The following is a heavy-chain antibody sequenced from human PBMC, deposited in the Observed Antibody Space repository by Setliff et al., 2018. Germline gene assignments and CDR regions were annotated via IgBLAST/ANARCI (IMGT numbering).Heavy chain of an antibody. J-gene: IGHJ4*02. Sequence: GSLRLSCAASGFTFVNYWMHWVRQAPGKGLVWVSRGNSDGSSTIYADSVKGRFTISRDNAENTLYLQMNSLRPDDTALYYCAKESGGSGSYDYWGQGTLVTVSS. D-gene: IGHD1-26*01. CDR1: GFTFVNYW. CDR2: GNSDGSST. CDR3: AKESGGSGSYDY. V-gene: IGHV3-74*01.